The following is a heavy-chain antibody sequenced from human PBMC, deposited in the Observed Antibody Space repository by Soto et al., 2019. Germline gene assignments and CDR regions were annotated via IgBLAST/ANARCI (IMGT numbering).Heavy chain of an antibody. CDR3: ARASHYYDSSGPGDFDY. CDR2: IIPIFGTA. D-gene: IGHD3-22*01. Sequence: SVKVSCKASGGTFSSYAISWVRQAPGQGLEWMGGIIPIFGTADYAQKFQGRVTITADESTSTAYMELSSLRSEDTAVYYCARASHYYDSSGPGDFDYWGQGTLVTVSS. V-gene: IGHV1-69*13. CDR1: GGTFSSYA. J-gene: IGHJ4*02.